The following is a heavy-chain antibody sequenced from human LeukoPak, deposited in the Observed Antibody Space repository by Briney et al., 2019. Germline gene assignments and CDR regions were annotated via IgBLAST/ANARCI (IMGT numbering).Heavy chain of an antibody. CDR1: GFTFSTYS. D-gene: IGHD4-17*01. V-gene: IGHV3-48*01. J-gene: IGHJ3*02. CDR2: IDTGTSTI. CDR3: AKPHYGDYEPPDAFDI. Sequence: GGSLRLSCAASGFTFSTYSMNWVRQAPGKGLEWVSYIDTGTSTIYYADSVKGRFTISKDNSKNTLYLQMNSLRAEDTAVYYCAKPHYGDYEPPDAFDIWGQGTMVTVSS.